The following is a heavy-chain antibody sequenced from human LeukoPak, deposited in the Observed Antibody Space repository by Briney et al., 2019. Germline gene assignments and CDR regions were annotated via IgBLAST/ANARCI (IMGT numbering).Heavy chain of an antibody. J-gene: IGHJ4*02. CDR2: LYASESP. CDR1: GGSISSYY. V-gene: IGHV4-4*07. Sequence: SETLSLTCTVSGGSISSYYWSWTRQAPGKGLELIGSLYASESPKINPSLRSRVTLSLDTSKNQFSLKLRSVTAEDSAVYYCARFKSGGWSYFDSWGQGTPVTVSS. CDR3: ARFKSGGWSYFDS. D-gene: IGHD4-23*01.